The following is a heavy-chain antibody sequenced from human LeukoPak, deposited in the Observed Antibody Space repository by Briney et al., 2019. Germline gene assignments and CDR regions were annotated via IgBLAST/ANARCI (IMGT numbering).Heavy chain of an antibody. D-gene: IGHD2-15*01. CDR2: IKQDGSDK. V-gene: IGHV3-7*01. CDR1: GFIFSNYW. Sequence: PGGSLRLSCAASGFIFSNYWMSWVRQAPGKGLEWVANIKQDGSDKYYVDSVKGRFTISRDNAKNSLYLQMNSLGAEDTAVYYCASGSAFDYGGQGILVTVS. CDR3: ASGSAFDY. J-gene: IGHJ4*02.